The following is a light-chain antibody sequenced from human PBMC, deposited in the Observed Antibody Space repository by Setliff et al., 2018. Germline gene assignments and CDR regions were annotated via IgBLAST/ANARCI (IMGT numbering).Light chain of an antibody. V-gene: IGLV2-14*03. CDR3: SSYTTSGTYV. J-gene: IGLJ1*01. Sequence: QSALAQPASVSGSLGQWITISCSGTSSDVGGYNYVSWYQQHPGKAPKLMIYDVTNRPSGISNRFSGSKSGNTASLTISGLQAEDDADYYCSSYTTSGTYVFGTGTKVTVL. CDR2: DVT. CDR1: SSDVGGYNY.